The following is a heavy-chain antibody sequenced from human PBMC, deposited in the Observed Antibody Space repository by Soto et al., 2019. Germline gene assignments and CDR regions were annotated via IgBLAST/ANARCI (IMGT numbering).Heavy chain of an antibody. CDR3: AREWLLSFDY. CDR2: ISYDGSNK. V-gene: IGHV3-30-3*01. J-gene: IGHJ4*02. D-gene: IGHD3-22*01. Sequence: QVQLVESGGGVVQPGRSLRLSCAASGFTFSGYAMHWVRQAPGKGLEWVAVISYDGSNKYYADSVKGRFTICRDNSKTTLYLQMNSMSAEATDVYYCAREWLLSFDYWGQGTLVTVSS. CDR1: GFTFSGYA.